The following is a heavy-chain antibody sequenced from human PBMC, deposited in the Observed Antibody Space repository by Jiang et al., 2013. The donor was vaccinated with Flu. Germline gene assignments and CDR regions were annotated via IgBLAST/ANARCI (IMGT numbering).Heavy chain of an antibody. J-gene: IGHJ4*02. CDR3: ARSDLALVPAAIFYFDY. Sequence: SGAEVKKPGSSVKVSCKASGGTFSSYAISWVRQAPGQGLEWMGGIIPIFGTANYAQKFQGRVTITADESTSTAYMELSSLRSEDTAVYYCARSDLALVPAAIFYFDYWGQGTLVTVSS. CDR1: GGTFSSYA. D-gene: IGHD2-2*01. V-gene: IGHV1-69*01. CDR2: IIPIFGTA.